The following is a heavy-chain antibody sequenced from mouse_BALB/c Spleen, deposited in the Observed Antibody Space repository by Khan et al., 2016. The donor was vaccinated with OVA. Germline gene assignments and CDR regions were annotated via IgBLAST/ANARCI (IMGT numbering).Heavy chain of an antibody. D-gene: IGHD2-14*01. CDR1: GYTFTSYT. V-gene: IGHV1-4*01. J-gene: IGHJ3*01. CDR3: VRDGAYHRNDGWFAY. Sequence: QMQLEESGAELARPGASVKMSCKASGYTFTSYTIHWIKKRPGQGLEWIGYINPSNGYTNYNQKFKDKATLTTDKSSTTAYLQLSSLTSDDSAVYNCVRDGAYHRNDGWFAYWDQGTLVTVSA. CDR2: INPSNGYT.